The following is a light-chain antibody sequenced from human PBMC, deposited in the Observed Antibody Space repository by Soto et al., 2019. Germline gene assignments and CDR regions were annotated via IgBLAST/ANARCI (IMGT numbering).Light chain of an antibody. Sequence: DIQMTQSPSSVTASVGDRVTITCRASQGINSWLAWYQQKPGKAPKLLISAASSLQSGVPSRFSGSGSGTGFTLTISSLQPEDFATYYCQLAYIVPFTFGGGTKVEIK. J-gene: IGKJ4*01. CDR2: AAS. CDR3: QLAYIVPFT. V-gene: IGKV1D-12*01. CDR1: QGINSW.